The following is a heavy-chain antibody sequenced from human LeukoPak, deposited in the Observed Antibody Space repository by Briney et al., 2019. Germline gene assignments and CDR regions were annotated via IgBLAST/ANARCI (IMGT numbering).Heavy chain of an antibody. CDR2: IKEDGSEK. CDR3: ARDSSGYQ. Sequence: GGSLRLSCAASGFTFSTYWMNWVRQAPGKGLEWVANIKEDGSEKYYGDSVKGRFTISRDNAKNSLYLEMNSLRVEDTAVYYCARDSSGYQWGQGTLVTVSS. D-gene: IGHD3-22*01. CDR1: GFTFSTYW. V-gene: IGHV3-7*01. J-gene: IGHJ4*02.